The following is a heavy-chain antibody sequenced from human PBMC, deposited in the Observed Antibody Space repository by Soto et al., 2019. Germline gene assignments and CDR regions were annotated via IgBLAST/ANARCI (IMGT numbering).Heavy chain of an antibody. V-gene: IGHV3-23*01. J-gene: IGHJ4*02. CDR1: GITFSNYA. CDR3: VTKNGYCSGGACSYFDF. CDR2: IGAGDGTT. Sequence: EVQLLESGGGLVQPGGSLRLSCAASGITFSNYAMTWVRQAPGKGLEWVSRIGAGDGTTFYADSVKGRFTISRDDGRNTVYLQMHTLRVEDTAVYHCVTKNGYCSGGACSYFDFWGQGALVAVSS. D-gene: IGHD2-15*01.